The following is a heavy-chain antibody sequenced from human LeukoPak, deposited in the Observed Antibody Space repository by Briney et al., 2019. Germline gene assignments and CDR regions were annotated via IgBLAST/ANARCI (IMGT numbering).Heavy chain of an antibody. D-gene: IGHD3-22*01. J-gene: IGHJ4*02. CDR3: ARDRGGYYYDSSGFFDY. V-gene: IGHV3-21*01. CDR1: GFTFSSYS. CDR2: ISSSGSYI. Sequence: GGSLRLSCAASGFTFSSYSMNWVRQAPGKGLEWVSSISSSGSYIYYADSVKGRFTISRDNAKNSLYLQMNSLRAEDTAVYYCARDRGGYYYDSSGFFDYWGQGTLVTVSS.